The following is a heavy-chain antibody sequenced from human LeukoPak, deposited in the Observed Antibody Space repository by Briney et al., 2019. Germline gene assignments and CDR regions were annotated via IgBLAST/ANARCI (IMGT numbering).Heavy chain of an antibody. J-gene: IGHJ4*02. CDR1: VYSFTSHD. V-gene: IGHV1-8*01. Sequence: ASVKVSCKASVYSFTSHDINWVRQATGQGLEWMGWMNPNSGNTGYAQKFQGRVTITTDTSMKTAYIELSSLRSEDTAVYYCARAGRKYAFDYWGQGTLVTVSS. CDR3: ARAGRKYAFDY. CDR2: MNPNSGNT.